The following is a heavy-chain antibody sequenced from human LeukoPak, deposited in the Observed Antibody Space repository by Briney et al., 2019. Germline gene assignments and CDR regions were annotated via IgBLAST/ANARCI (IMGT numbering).Heavy chain of an antibody. Sequence: GRSLRLSCAASGFTFSSYGMHWVRQAPGKGLEWVAVISYDGSNKYYADSVKGRFTISRDNSKNTLYLQMNSLRAEDTAVYYCARESIAVATTTYFDYWGQGTLVTVSS. J-gene: IGHJ4*02. V-gene: IGHV3-30*03. D-gene: IGHD6-19*01. CDR2: ISYDGSNK. CDR1: GFTFSSYG. CDR3: ARESIAVATTTYFDY.